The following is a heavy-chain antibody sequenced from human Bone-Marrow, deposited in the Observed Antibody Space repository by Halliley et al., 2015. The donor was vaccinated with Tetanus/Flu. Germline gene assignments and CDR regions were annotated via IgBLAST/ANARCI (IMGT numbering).Heavy chain of an antibody. Sequence: YITRSGDTIYYADSVKGRFTISRDNAKNSLYLQMNDLRDEGTAVYYCATLGGVGQNYYSHGVDVWGQGTTVTVSS. CDR3: ATLGGVGQNYYSHGVDV. CDR2: ITRSGDTI. V-gene: IGHV3-48*02. D-gene: IGHD3-16*01. J-gene: IGHJ6*02.